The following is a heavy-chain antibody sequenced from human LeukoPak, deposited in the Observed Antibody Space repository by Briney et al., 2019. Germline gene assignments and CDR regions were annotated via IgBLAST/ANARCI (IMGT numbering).Heavy chain of an antibody. Sequence: ASVKVSCKASGYTFGSLTIHWVRQAPGQSLEWMGWINAGSGNTKYSQKFQGRVTISRDTSASTAYMELSSLRAEDTAVYYCASVYYYGSQSYLDYWGQGTLVTVSS. D-gene: IGHD3-10*01. CDR2: INAGSGNT. CDR3: ASVYYYGSQSYLDY. V-gene: IGHV1-3*01. J-gene: IGHJ4*02. CDR1: GYTFGSLT.